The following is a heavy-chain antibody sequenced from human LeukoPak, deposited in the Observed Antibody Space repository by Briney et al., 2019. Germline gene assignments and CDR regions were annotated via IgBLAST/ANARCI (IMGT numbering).Heavy chain of an antibody. D-gene: IGHD1-26*01. V-gene: IGHV4-59*12. J-gene: IGHJ4*02. CDR2: IYHSGMT. CDR3: ARDPVGATSFDY. CDR1: GGSLGTNH. Sequence: SETLSLTCTVSGGSLGTNHWSWIRQPPGKGLEWIGYIYHSGMTNYDPSLKSRVTMSIDTSKNQFSLRLSSVTAADTAVYYCARDPVGATSFDYWGQGTLVTVSS.